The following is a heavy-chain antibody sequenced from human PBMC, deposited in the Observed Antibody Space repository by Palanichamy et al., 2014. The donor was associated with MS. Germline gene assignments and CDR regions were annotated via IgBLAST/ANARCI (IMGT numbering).Heavy chain of an antibody. D-gene: IGHD2-15*01. V-gene: IGHV4-30-2*01. Sequence: LSLKSRVTISVDRSKNQFSLKLSSVTAADTAVYYCARVVVAATRAFDIWGQGTMVTVSS. J-gene: IGHJ3*02. CDR3: ARVVVAATRAFDI.